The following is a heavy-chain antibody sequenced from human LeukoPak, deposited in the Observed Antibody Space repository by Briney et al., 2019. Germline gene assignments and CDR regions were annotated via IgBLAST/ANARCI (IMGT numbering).Heavy chain of an antibody. J-gene: IGHJ6*03. Sequence: ASVKVSCKASRYTFTSYDINWVRQATGQGLEWMGWMNPNSGNTDYAQKFQGRVTMTRNTSISTAYMELSSLRSEDTAVYYCAREVPTWGYYYYYMDVWGKGTTVTVSS. V-gene: IGHV1-8*01. CDR2: MNPNSGNT. CDR1: RYTFTSYD. CDR3: AREVPTWGYYYYYMDV. D-gene: IGHD7-27*01.